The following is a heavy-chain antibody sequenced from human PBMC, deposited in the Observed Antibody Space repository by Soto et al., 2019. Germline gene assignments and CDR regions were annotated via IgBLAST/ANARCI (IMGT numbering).Heavy chain of an antibody. Sequence: EVQLVESGGGLVQPGGSLRLSCAASGFTFSSYAMHWVRQAPGKGLEYVSAISSNGGSTYYANSVKGRFTISRDNSKNTLYLQMGSLRAEDMAVYYGARAGIVGGSFGYWGQGSLVTVSS. D-gene: IGHD1-26*01. CDR2: ISSNGGST. CDR3: ARAGIVGGSFGY. V-gene: IGHV3-64*01. CDR1: GFTFSSYA. J-gene: IGHJ4*02.